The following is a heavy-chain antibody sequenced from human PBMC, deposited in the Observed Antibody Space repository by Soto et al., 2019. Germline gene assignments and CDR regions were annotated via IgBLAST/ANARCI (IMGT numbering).Heavy chain of an antibody. CDR2: ISSRSSYI. D-gene: IGHD1-26*01. CDR1: GFTFSSYS. Sequence: GGSLRLSCAASGFTFSSYSMNWVRQAPGKGLEWVSSISSRSSYIYYADSVKGRFTISRDNAKNSLYLQMNSLRAEDTAVYYCARDGGNYGGGAFDIWGQGTMVTVSS. V-gene: IGHV3-21*01. J-gene: IGHJ3*02. CDR3: ARDGGNYGGGAFDI.